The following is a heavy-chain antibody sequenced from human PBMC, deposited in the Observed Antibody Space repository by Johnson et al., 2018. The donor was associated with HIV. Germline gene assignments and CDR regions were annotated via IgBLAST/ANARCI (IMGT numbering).Heavy chain of an antibody. CDR1: GFTFRNYG. D-gene: IGHD3-10*01. Sequence: QVQLVESGGGVVQPGRSLRLSCVASGFTFRNYGMHWVRQAPGKGLEWVAVISYDGSVKYYADAVKGRFTISRDNSKSTLFLQMNSLRLEDTAVYYCARSGLVQTYYYGSGSYKDAFDIWGQGTMVTVSS. V-gene: IGHV3-30*03. CDR2: ISYDGSVK. CDR3: ARSGLVQTYYYGSGSYKDAFDI. J-gene: IGHJ3*02.